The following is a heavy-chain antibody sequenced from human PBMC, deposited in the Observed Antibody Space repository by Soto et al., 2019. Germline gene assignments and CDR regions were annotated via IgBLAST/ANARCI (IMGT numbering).Heavy chain of an antibody. Sequence: QVQLVQAGAEVKKPGSSVKVSCKASGGTFSRYNINWVRQAPGQGLEWMGRIIPIAAIAIYPQKFQGRVTITVDKSSTTAYMALSSLISDDTAVYYCARGSTIVRGAPSWFDPWGQGTLVTVSS. D-gene: IGHD3-10*01. J-gene: IGHJ5*02. V-gene: IGHV1-69*02. CDR3: ARGSTIVRGAPSWFDP. CDR2: IIPIAAIA. CDR1: GGTFSRYN.